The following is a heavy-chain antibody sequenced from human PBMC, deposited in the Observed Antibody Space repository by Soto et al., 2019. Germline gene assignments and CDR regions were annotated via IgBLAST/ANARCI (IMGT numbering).Heavy chain of an antibody. CDR2: IIPIFGTI. J-gene: IGHJ4*02. CDR3: ARVFPDGGLEPGVVRSYLDT. Sequence: QAQLVQSGAEVKEPGSSVKVSCKASVEFFSNYGISWVRQAPGQGLEWMGGIIPIFGTISYAEKFQGRVTITADESTNTVYMQLRSLRSADTAVYYCARVFPDGGLEPGVVRSYLDTCGRGTLVTVSS. V-gene: IGHV1-69*01. D-gene: IGHD2-21*01. CDR1: VEFFSNYG.